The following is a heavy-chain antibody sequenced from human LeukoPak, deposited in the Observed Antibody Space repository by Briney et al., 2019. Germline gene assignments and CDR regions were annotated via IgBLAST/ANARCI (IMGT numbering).Heavy chain of an antibody. V-gene: IGHV3-66*01. J-gene: IGHJ6*02. CDR2: IYSGGST. CDR3: AGVQNYCSGGSCYSDKYYYYGMDV. CDR1: GFTVSSNY. D-gene: IGHD2-15*01. Sequence: GGSLRLSCAASGFTVSSNYMSWVRQAPGEGLEWVSVIYSGGSTYYADSVKGRFTISRDNSKNTLYLQMNSLRAEDTAVYYCAGVQNYCSGGSCYSDKYYYYGMDVWGQGTTVTVSS.